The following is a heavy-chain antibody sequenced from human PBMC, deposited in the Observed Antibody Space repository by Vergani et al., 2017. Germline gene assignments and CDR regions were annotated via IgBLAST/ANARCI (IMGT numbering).Heavy chain of an antibody. Sequence: QVQLVESGGGVVQPGRSLRLSCAASGFTFSSYAMHWVRPAPGKGLEWVAVISYDGSNKYYADSVKGRFTISRDNSKNTLYLQMNSLRAEDTAVYYCAREETTYYYYYYMDVWGKGTTVTVSS. CDR2: ISYDGSNK. J-gene: IGHJ6*03. V-gene: IGHV3-30-3*01. CDR3: AREETTYYYYYYMDV. D-gene: IGHD1-7*01. CDR1: GFTFSSYA.